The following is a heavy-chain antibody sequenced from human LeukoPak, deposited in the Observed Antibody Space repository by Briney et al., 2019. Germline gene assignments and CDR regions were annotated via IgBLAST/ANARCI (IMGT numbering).Heavy chain of an antibody. V-gene: IGHV4-59*01. CDR3: ATITYRSRSWVLDS. CDR2: IYYSGST. J-gene: IGHJ4*02. D-gene: IGHD6-13*01. CDR1: GDSISSYY. Sequence: SETLSLTCTVSGDSISSYYYSWIRQPPGKGLEWISYIYYSGSTNYNPSLKSRVTISIDTSKKQFSLKLSCVAAADTAVYYCATITYRSRSWVLDSWGQGTLVTVSS.